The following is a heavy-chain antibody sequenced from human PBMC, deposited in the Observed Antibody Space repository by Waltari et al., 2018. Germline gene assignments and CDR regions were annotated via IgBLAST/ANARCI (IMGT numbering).Heavy chain of an antibody. J-gene: IGHJ4*02. Sequence: QVHLVESGGGVVQPGQSLSLPCAASGFTFSNFGMFWVRQAPGRGLEWLSVISDDGSDKYYADSVKGRFTISKDNSKNTLYLQMNTLRPEDTAVYYCAKRGYNYQADYWGQGTQVTVSS. D-gene: IGHD5-18*01. CDR1: GFTFSNFG. V-gene: IGHV3-30*18. CDR3: AKRGYNYQADY. CDR2: ISDDGSDK.